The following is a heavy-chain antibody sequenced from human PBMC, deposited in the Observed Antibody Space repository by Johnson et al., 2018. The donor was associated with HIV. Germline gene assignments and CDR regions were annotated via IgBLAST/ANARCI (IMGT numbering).Heavy chain of an antibody. D-gene: IGHD4-11*01. J-gene: IGHJ3*02. V-gene: IGHV3-72*01. CDR2: ARNEANSYTI. CDR1: GFTFSDYF. Sequence: EVQLVESGGGLVQPGGSLRLSCDTSGFTFSDYFIDWVRQAPGRGLEWLGRARNEANSYTIEYAASVRGRFSISIDHSKNSVFLQMNSLKTEDTAVYYCAKDRDSYYPPTFAAFDIWGQGTMVTVSS. CDR3: AKDRDSYYPPTFAAFDI.